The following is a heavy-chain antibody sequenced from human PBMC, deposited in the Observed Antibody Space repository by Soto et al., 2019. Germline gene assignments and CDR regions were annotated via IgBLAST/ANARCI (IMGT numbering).Heavy chain of an antibody. CDR2: IYSGGST. CDR3: ASFDHGRGEHDY. J-gene: IGHJ4*02. D-gene: IGHD3-10*01. Sequence: GGSLRLSCAASGFTVSSNYMSWVRQAPGKGLEWVSVIYSGGSTYYADSVKGRFTISRDNSKNTLYLQMNSLRAEDTAVYYCASFDHGRGEHDYWGQGTLVTVSS. V-gene: IGHV3-53*01. CDR1: GFTVSSNY.